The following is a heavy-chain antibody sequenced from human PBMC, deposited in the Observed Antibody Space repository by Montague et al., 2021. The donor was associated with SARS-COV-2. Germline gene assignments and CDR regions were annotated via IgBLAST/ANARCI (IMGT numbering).Heavy chain of an antibody. CDR1: EFTVSSNY. CDR2: IYSGGST. V-gene: IGHV3-53*01. D-gene: IGHD4-23*01. CDR3: ARDAGGNFPTSFDY. Sequence: SLRLSCAASEFTVSSNYMSWVRQAPGKGLEWVSVIYSGGSTYYADSVKGRFTISRDNSKNTLYLQMNSLRAEDTAVYYCARDAGGNFPTSFDYWGQGTLVTVSS. J-gene: IGHJ4*02.